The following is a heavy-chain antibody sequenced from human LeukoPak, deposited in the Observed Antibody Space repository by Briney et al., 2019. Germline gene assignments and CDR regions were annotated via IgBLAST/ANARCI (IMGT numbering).Heavy chain of an antibody. Sequence: ASVKVSCKASGYTFTSYDINWVRQATGQGLEWMGWMNPNSGNTGYAQTFQCRVTMTRNTSISTAYMELSSLRSEATAVSCCARRIPLTRYCSSTSCYGSGRFDSWGQGTLVTVSS. CDR3: ARRIPLTRYCSSTSCYGSGRFDS. CDR1: GYTFTSYD. CDR2: MNPNSGNT. V-gene: IGHV1-8*01. J-gene: IGHJ4*02. D-gene: IGHD2-2*01.